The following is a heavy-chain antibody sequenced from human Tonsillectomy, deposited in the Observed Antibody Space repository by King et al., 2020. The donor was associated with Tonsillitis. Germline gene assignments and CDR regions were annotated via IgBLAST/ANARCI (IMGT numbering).Heavy chain of an antibody. J-gene: IGHJ5*02. V-gene: IGHV4-34*01. CDR3: ARGARYSSHRGWFDP. Sequence: VQLQQWGAGLLKPSETLSLTCAVYGGSFSGYYWSWIRQPPGKGLEWIGEINHSGSTNYNPSLKSRVTVSVDTSKNQFSLKLSSVTAADTAVYYCARGARYSSHRGWFDPWGQGTLVTVSS. CDR2: INHSGST. CDR1: GGSFSGYY. D-gene: IGHD6-13*01.